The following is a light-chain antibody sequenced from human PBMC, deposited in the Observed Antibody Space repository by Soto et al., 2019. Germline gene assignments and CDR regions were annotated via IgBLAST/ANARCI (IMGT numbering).Light chain of an antibody. CDR3: SSYTSSSTLLDV. CDR2: DVS. V-gene: IGLV2-14*01. Sequence: QSALTQPASVSGSPRQPITISCTGTSSDVGGYNYVSWYQQHPGKAPKLMIYDVSNRPSGVSNRFSGSKSGNTPSLSISGLQAEDEDYYCCSSYTSSSTLLDVFGTGTKLTVL. CDR1: SSDVGGYNY. J-gene: IGLJ1*01.